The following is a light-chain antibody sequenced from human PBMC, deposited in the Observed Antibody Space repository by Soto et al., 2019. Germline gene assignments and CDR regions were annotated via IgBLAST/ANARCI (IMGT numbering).Light chain of an antibody. V-gene: IGLV1-40*01. J-gene: IGLJ2*01. CDR3: QSYDSSLSAVV. CDR1: SSNIGAGYD. Sequence: QSVLTQPPSVSGAPGQRVTISCTGGSSNIGAGYDVHWYQQFPGTAPKLLLYGSTNRPSGVPDRFSGSKSGTSASLAIAGLQTEDEADYYCQSYDSSLSAVVFGGGTKLTVL. CDR2: GST.